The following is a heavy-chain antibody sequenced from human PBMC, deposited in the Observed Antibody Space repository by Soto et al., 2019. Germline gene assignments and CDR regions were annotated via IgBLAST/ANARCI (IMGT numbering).Heavy chain of an antibody. Sequence: SLRRAFTASGVTFGDYSRIWFRQAKGKGLEWVGFIRSKAYGGTTEYAASVKGRFTISRDDSKSIAYLQMNSLKTEDTAVYYCTRDPNPIAVAGTPTFDHWGQGTLVTVSS. CDR1: GVTFGDYS. V-gene: IGHV3-49*03. D-gene: IGHD6-19*01. CDR2: IRSKAYGGTT. CDR3: TRDPNPIAVAGTPTFDH. J-gene: IGHJ4*02.